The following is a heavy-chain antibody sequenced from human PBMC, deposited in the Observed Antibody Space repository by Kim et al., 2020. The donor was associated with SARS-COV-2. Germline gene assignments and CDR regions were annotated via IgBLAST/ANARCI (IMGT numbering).Heavy chain of an antibody. D-gene: IGHD3-10*01. V-gene: IGHV4-31*02. CDR3: AREIMSMVRGVKVDY. Sequence: PSLKGRVTISVDTSKNQFSLKLSSVTAADTAVYYCAREIMSMVRGVKVDYWGQGTLVTVSS. J-gene: IGHJ4*02.